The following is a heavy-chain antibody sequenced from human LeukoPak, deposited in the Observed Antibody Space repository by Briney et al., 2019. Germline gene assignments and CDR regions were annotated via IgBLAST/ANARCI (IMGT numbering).Heavy chain of an antibody. D-gene: IGHD6-13*01. CDR3: ARGGSSSWYPRLSYYYYYGMDV. CDR2: IIPIFGTA. J-gene: IGHJ6*02. Sequence: SVKVSCKASGGTFSSYAISWVRQAPGQGLEWMGGIIPIFGTANYAQKFQGRVTITADESTSTAYMELSSLRSEDTAVYYCARGGSSSWYPRLSYYYYYGMDVWGQGTTVTVSS. CDR1: GGTFSSYA. V-gene: IGHV1-69*13.